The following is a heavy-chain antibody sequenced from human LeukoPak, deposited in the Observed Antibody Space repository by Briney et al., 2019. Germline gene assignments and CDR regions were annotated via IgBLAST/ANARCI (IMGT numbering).Heavy chain of an antibody. V-gene: IGHV3-21*04. Sequence: GGSLRLSCAASGFTFSSYSMNWVRQAPGKGLEWVSSISSSSSYIYYADSVKGRFTISRDNAKNSLYLQMNSLRAEDTAVYYCANPILPEVVVAVSDAFDIWGQGTMVTVSS. CDR3: ANPILPEVVVAVSDAFDI. CDR1: GFTFSSYS. D-gene: IGHD2-15*01. J-gene: IGHJ3*02. CDR2: ISSSSSYI.